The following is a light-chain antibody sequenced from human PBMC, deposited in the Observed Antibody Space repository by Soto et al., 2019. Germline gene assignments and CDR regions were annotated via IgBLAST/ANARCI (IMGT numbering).Light chain of an antibody. Sequence: QSALTQPASVSGSPGQSIASSCTGTNNDIGGYTYVSWYQQPPGKAPKLSFYNVTDRPSGVYRRCSGSKSGSAASLTIPGLQSEAEADYYCSSYSSSTTHTVFGVWHQLNV. CDR2: NVT. CDR1: NNDIGGYTY. CDR3: SSYSSSTTHTV. V-gene: IGLV2-14*03. J-gene: IGLJ2*01.